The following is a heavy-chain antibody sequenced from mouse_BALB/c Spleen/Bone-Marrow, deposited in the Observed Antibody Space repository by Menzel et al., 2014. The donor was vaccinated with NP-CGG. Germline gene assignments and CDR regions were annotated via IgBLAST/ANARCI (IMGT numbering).Heavy chain of an antibody. CDR3: TRGGSSPYYFDY. Sequence: QVQLQQSGAELVRPGASVKLSCKASGYTFTSYWINWVKQRPGRGLEWIGNIYPSDSYTNYNQKFKDKATLTVDKSSTTAYLQLSSPTSEDSAVYYCTRGGSSPYYFDYWGQGTTLTVSS. D-gene: IGHD1-1*01. J-gene: IGHJ2*01. CDR1: GYTFTSYW. V-gene: IGHV1-69*02. CDR2: IYPSDSYT.